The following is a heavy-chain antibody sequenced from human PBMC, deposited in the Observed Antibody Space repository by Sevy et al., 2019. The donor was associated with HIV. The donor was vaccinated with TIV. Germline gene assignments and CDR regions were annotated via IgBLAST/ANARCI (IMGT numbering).Heavy chain of an antibody. D-gene: IGHD6-19*01. J-gene: IGHJ5*02. Sequence: GGSLRLSCAASRFTFSSYSMNWVRQAPGKGLEWVSSISSSSSYIYYADSVKGRFTISRDNAKNSLYLQMNSLRAEDTAVYYCARERDSSGWFNWFDPWGQGTLVTVSS. CDR3: ARERDSSGWFNWFDP. CDR1: RFTFSSYS. V-gene: IGHV3-21*01. CDR2: ISSSSSYI.